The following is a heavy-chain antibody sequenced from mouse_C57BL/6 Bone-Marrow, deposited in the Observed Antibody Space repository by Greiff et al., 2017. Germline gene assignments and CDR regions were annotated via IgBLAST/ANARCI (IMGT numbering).Heavy chain of an antibody. CDR3: ARGAY. CDR1: GYAFTHYL. V-gene: IGHV1-54*01. J-gene: IGHJ3*01. Sequence: VPPQQSGAELVRPGTSVKVSCKASGYAFTHYLKEWVKQRPGQGLEWIGVINPGSGGTYYNEKFKGKATLTADKSSSTAYMQLSSRTSEDAAVYFCARGAYWGQGTLVTVSA. CDR2: INPGSGGT.